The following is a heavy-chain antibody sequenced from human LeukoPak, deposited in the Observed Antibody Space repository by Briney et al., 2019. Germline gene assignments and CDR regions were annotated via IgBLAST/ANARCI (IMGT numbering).Heavy chain of an antibody. CDR3: ATSRRMVRGVPNAFDI. J-gene: IGHJ3*02. D-gene: IGHD3-10*01. CDR2: IYPGDSDT. Sequence: GESLQISCKGSGYSFTSYWIGWVRQMPGKGLEWMGIIYPGDSDTRYSPSFQGQVTISADKSISTAYLQWSSLKATDTAMYYCATSRRMVRGVPNAFDIWGQGTMVTVSS. V-gene: IGHV5-51*01. CDR1: GYSFTSYW.